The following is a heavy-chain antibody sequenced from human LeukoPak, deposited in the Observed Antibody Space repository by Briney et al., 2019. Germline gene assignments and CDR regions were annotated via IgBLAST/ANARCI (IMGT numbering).Heavy chain of an antibody. D-gene: IGHD6-19*01. CDR1: DGSISSYY. CDR2: IYYSGST. J-gene: IGHJ5*02. V-gene: IGHV4-59*01. Sequence: SETLSLTCTVSDGSISSYYWSWIRQPPGKGLEWIGYIYYSGSTNYNPSLKSRVTISVDTSKNQFSLKLSSVTAADTAVYYCASFRGWYNWFDPWGQGTLVTVSS. CDR3: ASFRGWYNWFDP.